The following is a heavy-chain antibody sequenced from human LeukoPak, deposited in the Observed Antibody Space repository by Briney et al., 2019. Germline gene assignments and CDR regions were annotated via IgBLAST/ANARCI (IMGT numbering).Heavy chain of an antibody. CDR3: ARSEFEYSGSHGFDY. J-gene: IGHJ4*02. D-gene: IGHD1-26*01. CDR1: GFTFSSYW. V-gene: IGHV3-7*01. Sequence: NPGGSLRLSCAASGFTFSSYWMSWVRQAPGKGLEWVANIKQDGSEKYYVDSVKGRFTISRDNAKNSLYLQMNSLRAEDTAVYYCARSEFEYSGSHGFDYWGQGTLVTVSS. CDR2: IKQDGSEK.